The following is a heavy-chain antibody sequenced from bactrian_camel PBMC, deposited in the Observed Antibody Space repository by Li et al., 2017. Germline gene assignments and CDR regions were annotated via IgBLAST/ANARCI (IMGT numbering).Heavy chain of an antibody. CDR1: TYISNNC. CDR2: IYTSGAET. Sequence: HVQLVESGGGSVQAGTSLRLSCASSTYISNNCVGWFRQPSGKARERVATIYTSGAETTYADSVKGRFTISQDVAKNTVYLQMNSLKPEDTAMYYCAVDFGGVSGVCRRRWEGRAFGYWGQGTQVTVS. D-gene: IGHD3*01. J-gene: IGHJ6*01. V-gene: IGHV3S53*01. CDR3: AVDFGGVSGVCRRRWEGRAFGY.